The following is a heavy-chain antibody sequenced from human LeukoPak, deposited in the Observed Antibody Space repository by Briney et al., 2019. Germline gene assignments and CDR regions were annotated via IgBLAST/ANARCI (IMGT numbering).Heavy chain of an antibody. J-gene: IGHJ5*02. Sequence: PGGSLRLSCAASGFTFDDYAMHWVRQAPGKGLEWVTGISWNSGSIGYADSVKGRFTISRDNAKNSLYLQMNSLRAEDTALYYCAKDLMRDRWFGESWGQGTRVTVSS. V-gene: IGHV3-9*01. CDR2: ISWNSGSI. CDR1: GFTFDDYA. CDR3: AKDLMRDRWFGES. D-gene: IGHD3-10*01.